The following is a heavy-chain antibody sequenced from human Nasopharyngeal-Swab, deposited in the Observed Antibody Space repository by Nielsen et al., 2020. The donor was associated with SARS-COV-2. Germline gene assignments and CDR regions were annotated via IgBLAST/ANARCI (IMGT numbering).Heavy chain of an antibody. V-gene: IGHV3-30*18. Sequence: GGSLRLSWAASGLTFSSYGMHWVRQAPGKGLEWVAVISYDGSNKYYADSVKGRFTISRDNSKNTLYLQMNSLRAEDTAVYYCAKTVEYYGSGEGYYGMDVWGRGTTVTVSS. CDR2: ISYDGSNK. CDR1: GLTFSSYG. J-gene: IGHJ6*02. CDR3: AKTVEYYGSGEGYYGMDV. D-gene: IGHD3-10*01.